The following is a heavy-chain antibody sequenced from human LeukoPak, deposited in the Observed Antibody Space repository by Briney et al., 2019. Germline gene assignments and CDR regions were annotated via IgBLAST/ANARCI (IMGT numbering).Heavy chain of an antibody. CDR2: IYYSGST. CDR3: ARRFHDYGDP. V-gene: IGHV4-39*01. Sequence: ASETLSLTCTVSGGSISSSSYYWGWIRQPPGKGLEWIGSIYYSGSTYYNPSLKSRVTMSVDTSKNQFSLKLSSVTAADTAVYYCARRFHDYGDPWGQGTLVTVSS. D-gene: IGHD4-17*01. J-gene: IGHJ5*02. CDR1: GGSISSSSYY.